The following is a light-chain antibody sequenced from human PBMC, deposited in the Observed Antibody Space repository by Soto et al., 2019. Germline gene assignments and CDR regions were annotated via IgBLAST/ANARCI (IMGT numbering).Light chain of an antibody. CDR3: SSFVHGTSYV. V-gene: IGLV2-8*01. CDR1: SNDVGRFNY. Sequence: QSALTQAPSASGSPGQSVTISCAGTSNDVGRFNYVSWYQRHPGKAPKLIIYEVNKRPSGVPDRFSGSKSGNTASLTVSGLQSEDEADYFCSSFVHGTSYVFGPGTKLTVL. CDR2: EVN. J-gene: IGLJ1*01.